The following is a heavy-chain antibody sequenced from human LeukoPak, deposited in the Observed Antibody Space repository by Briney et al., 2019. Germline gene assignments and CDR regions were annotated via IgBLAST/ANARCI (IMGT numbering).Heavy chain of an antibody. CDR3: ARETTEYYDFWSGYSYFDY. Sequence: SETLSLTCTVSGGSISSYYWSWIRQPPGKGLEWIGYVYHSGSTYYNPSLKSRVTISVDTSKNQFSLKLSSVTAADTAVYYCARETTEYYDFWSGYSYFDYWGQGTLVTVSS. J-gene: IGHJ4*02. CDR1: GGSISSYY. CDR2: VYHSGST. D-gene: IGHD3-3*01. V-gene: IGHV4-59*12.